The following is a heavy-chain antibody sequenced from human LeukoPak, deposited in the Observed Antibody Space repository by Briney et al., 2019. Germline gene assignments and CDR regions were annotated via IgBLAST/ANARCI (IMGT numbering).Heavy chain of an antibody. CDR2: INPNSGGT. J-gene: IGHJ6*02. V-gene: IGHV1-2*02. CDR3: ARGVQLQVYYYYGMDV. CDR1: GYTFTGYY. D-gene: IGHD4-11*01. Sequence: GASVEVSCKASGYTFTGYYMHWVRQAPGQGLEWMGWINPNSGGTNYAQKFQGRVTMTRDTSISTAYMELSRLRSDDTAVYYCARGVQLQVYYYYGMDVWGQGTTVTVSS.